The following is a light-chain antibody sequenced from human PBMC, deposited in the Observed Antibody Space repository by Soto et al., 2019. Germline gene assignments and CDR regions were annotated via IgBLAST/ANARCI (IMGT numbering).Light chain of an antibody. CDR1: QGISSY. V-gene: IGKV1-8*01. J-gene: IGKJ1*01. CDR2: AAS. Sequence: IQMTQSPSSLSASVGDRVTITCRASQGISSYLAWYQQKPGKAPKLLIYAASTLQSGVPSRFSGSGSGTDFTLTISCLQSEDFATYYCQQYYSYPVAFGQGTKVDIK. CDR3: QQYYSYPVA.